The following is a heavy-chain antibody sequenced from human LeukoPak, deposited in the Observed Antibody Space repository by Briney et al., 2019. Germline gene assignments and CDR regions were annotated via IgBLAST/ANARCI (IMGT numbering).Heavy chain of an antibody. V-gene: IGHV1-18*01. CDR1: GYTFTSYG. CDR3: ARDFDIVATKFPVF. Sequence: ASVKVSCKASGYTFTSYGISWVRQAPGQGLEWMGWISAYNGNTNYAQKLQGRVTMTTDTSTSTAYMELRSLRSDDTAVYYCARDFDIVATKFPVFWGQGTLVTVSS. CDR2: ISAYNGNT. D-gene: IGHD5-12*01. J-gene: IGHJ4*02.